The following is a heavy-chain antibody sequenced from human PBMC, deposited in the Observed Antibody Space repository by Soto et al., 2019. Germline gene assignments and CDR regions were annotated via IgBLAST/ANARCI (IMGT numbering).Heavy chain of an antibody. CDR2: IYYSGST. CDR3: ARDPPAITMVRGVIISHLYGMDV. J-gene: IGHJ6*02. Sequence: PPETLSLTCTVSGGSISSGDYYCRWIRQPRGKGLEWIGYIYYSGSTYYNPSLKSRVTISADTSKNQFSLKLSSVTAADTAVYYCARDPPAITMVRGVIISHLYGMDVWGQGTTVT. D-gene: IGHD3-10*01. CDR1: GGSISSGDYY. V-gene: IGHV4-30-4*01.